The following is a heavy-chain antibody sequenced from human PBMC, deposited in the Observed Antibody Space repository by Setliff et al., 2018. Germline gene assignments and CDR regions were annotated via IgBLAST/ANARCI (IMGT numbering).Heavy chain of an antibody. V-gene: IGHV3-20*04. J-gene: IGHJ4*02. CDR2: INWNGGST. D-gene: IGHD5-18*01. CDR3: ARNTDLRNGFDY. CDR1: GFTFDDYG. Sequence: LRLSCAAPGFTFDDYGMSWVRQAPGKGLEWVSGINWNGGSTGYAGSVKGRFTISRDNAKNSLYLQMNSLRAEDTAVYYCARNTDLRNGFDYWGQGTLVTVSS.